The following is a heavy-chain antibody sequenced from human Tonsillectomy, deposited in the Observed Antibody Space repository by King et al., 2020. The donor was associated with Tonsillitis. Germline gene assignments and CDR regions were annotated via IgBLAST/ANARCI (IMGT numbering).Heavy chain of an antibody. J-gene: IGHJ4*02. Sequence: VQLVESGGGVVQPGGSLRLSCAASGFTFSSCGMHWVRQAPGRGLEWVAFIPYDGNNKYYADSVKGRFTNSRDNAKNTLYLQMNSLRAEDTAVYYCAKGKTSGGIFDSWGQGTLVTVSS. CDR2: IPYDGNNK. CDR1: GFTFSSCG. D-gene: IGHD1-26*01. CDR3: AKGKTSGGIFDS. V-gene: IGHV3-30*02.